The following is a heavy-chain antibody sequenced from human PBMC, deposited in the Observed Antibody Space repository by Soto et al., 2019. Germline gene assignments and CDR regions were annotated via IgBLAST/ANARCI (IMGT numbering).Heavy chain of an antibody. Sequence: PGGSLRLSCAASGFTFRTYTMNWVRQAPGKGLEWVSYTSSSGSTIYYADSVKGRFTISRDNAKNSLYLQMNSLRAEDTAVFYCARGYEGQQWLSIAYFDFWGQGTLVTVSS. V-gene: IGHV3-48*01. CDR1: GFTFRTYT. J-gene: IGHJ4*02. CDR2: TSSSGSTI. CDR3: ARGYEGQQWLSIAYFDF. D-gene: IGHD6-19*01.